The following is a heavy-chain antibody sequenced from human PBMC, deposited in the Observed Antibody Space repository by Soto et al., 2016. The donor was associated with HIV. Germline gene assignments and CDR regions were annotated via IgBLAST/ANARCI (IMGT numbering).Heavy chain of an antibody. D-gene: IGHD6-6*01. CDR2: IYYSGST. CDR1: GGSISSYS. CDR3: ARGWAGSDY. J-gene: IGHJ4*02. Sequence: VQLQESGPGLVKPSETLSLTCTVSGGSISSYSWSWIRQPPGKGLEWIGYIYYSGSTNYNPSLKSRVTISVDTSKNQFSLKLTSVTAADTAVYYCARGWAGSDYWGQGTLVTVSS. V-gene: IGHV4-59*01.